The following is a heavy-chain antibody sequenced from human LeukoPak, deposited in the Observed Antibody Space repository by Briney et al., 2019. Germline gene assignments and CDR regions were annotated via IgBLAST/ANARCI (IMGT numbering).Heavy chain of an antibody. V-gene: IGHV4-30-2*01. CDR2: IFHTGHT. D-gene: IGHD3-10*01. J-gene: IGHJ4*02. CDR1: GGSISSGDFP. CDR3: ARGFYGAGSQFDY. Sequence: SQTLSLTCAVSGGSISSGDFPWSWIRQPPGKGLEWIGYIFHTGHTSYNPSLKSRVTISVDMSKNQLSLRLTSVTAAETAVYYCARGFYGAGSQFDYWGQGTLVTVSS.